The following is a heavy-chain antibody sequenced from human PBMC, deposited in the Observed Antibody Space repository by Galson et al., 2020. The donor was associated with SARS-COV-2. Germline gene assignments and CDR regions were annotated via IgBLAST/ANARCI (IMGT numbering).Heavy chain of an antibody. CDR1: GGSISSGDYY. V-gene: IGHV4-30-4*08. Sequence: SETLSLTCTVSGGSISSGDYYWSRNRQPPGKGLEWNGYIYYSGNTYYNPSLKSRVTISVDTSKNQFSLKLSSVTAADTAVYYWARAVTMAGWVVLDYWGQGTLVTVSS. J-gene: IGHJ4*02. CDR2: IYYSGNT. CDR3: ARAVTMAGWVVLDY. D-gene: IGHD4-4*01.